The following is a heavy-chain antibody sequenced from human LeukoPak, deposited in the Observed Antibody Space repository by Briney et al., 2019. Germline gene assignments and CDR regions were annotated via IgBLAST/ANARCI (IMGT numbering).Heavy chain of an antibody. CDR3: ARVLSASSSGYLGYYYYYGMDV. CDR1: GFTFSSYS. CDR2: ISSSSSTI. Sequence: GGSLRLSCAASGFTFSSYSMNWVRQAPGKGLEWVSYISSSSSTINYADSVEGRFTISRDNAKNSLYLQMNSLRDEDTAVYYCARVLSASSSGYLGYYYYYGMDVWGQGTTVTVSS. V-gene: IGHV3-48*02. D-gene: IGHD3-22*01. J-gene: IGHJ6*02.